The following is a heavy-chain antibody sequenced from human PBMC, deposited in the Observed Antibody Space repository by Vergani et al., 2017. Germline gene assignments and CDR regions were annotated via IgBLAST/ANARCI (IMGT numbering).Heavy chain of an antibody. CDR3: ARVYDFTNGYSQYYLDY. V-gene: IGHV3-7*04. J-gene: IGHJ4*02. D-gene: IGHD3-3*01. CDR2: IKQDGSEK. Sequence: EVQLVESGGGLVQPGGSLRLSCAASGFTFSSYWMSWVRQAPGKGLEWVANIKQDGSEKYYVDSVKGRFTISRDNAKNSLYLQMNSLRAEDTAVYYCARVYDFTNGYSQYYLDYWGQGTLVTVSS. CDR1: GFTFSSYW.